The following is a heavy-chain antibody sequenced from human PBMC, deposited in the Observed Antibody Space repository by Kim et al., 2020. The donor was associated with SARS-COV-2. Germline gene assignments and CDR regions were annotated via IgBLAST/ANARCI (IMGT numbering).Heavy chain of an antibody. CDR2: IYYSGST. CDR1: GGSISSYY. CDR3: SRVDYYYGMYV. J-gene: IGHJ6*02. Sequence: SETLSLTCTVSGGSISSYYWSWIRQPPGKGLEWIGYIYYSGSTNYNPSLKSRVTISVDTSKNQFSLKLISVSAADTAVYYCSRVDYYYGMYVWGQGTTVT. V-gene: IGHV4-59*01.